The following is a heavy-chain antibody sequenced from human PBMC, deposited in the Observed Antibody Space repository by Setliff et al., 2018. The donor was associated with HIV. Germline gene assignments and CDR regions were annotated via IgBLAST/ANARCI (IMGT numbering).Heavy chain of an antibody. Sequence: ALVKVSCKASGGTFSSYAISWVRQAPGQGLEWLGMINPSGGSTWYAQKFQGRVTMTGDTSTNTLYMELSSLRSEDTAVYYCARGWEGGMDYWGQGTLVTVSS. CDR1: GGTFSSYA. CDR3: ARGWEGGMDY. J-gene: IGHJ4*02. D-gene: IGHD1-26*01. CDR2: INPSGGST. V-gene: IGHV1-46*01.